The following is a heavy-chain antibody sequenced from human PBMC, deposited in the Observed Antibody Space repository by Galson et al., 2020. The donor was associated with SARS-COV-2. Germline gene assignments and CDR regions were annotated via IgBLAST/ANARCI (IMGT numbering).Heavy chain of an antibody. Sequence: SEILSLTCAVSGCSIIGDDWWTWVRQPPGKGLEWIGEIHHGGNTNYNPSLKNRVTLWVDKSKNQFSLNLNSVTAADTAVYFCARLQRDPDYSFFWFDPWGQGTLVTVSS. V-gene: IGHV4-4*02. CDR2: IHHGGNT. J-gene: IGHJ5*02. CDR3: ARLQRDPDYSFFWFDP. D-gene: IGHD5-12*01. CDR1: GCSIIGDDW.